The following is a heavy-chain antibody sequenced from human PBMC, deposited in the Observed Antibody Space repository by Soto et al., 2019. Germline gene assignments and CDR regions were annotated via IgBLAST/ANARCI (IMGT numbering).Heavy chain of an antibody. V-gene: IGHV3-48*02. CDR2: ISSGGVSI. D-gene: IGHD6-19*01. Sequence: LRLSCAASGFTFSSYGMYWVRQAPGKGLEWVSYISSGGVSIYYADSVKGRFTISRDNAKNSLYLQMNSLRDEDTAVYYCARDRRGVAGTARAFDTWGQGTMVTVSS. J-gene: IGHJ3*02. CDR3: ARDRRGVAGTARAFDT. CDR1: GFTFSSYG.